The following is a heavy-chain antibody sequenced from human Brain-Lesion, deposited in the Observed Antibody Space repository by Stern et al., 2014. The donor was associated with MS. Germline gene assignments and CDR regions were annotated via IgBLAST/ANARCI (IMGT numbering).Heavy chain of an antibody. CDR2: IIPIFGSP. V-gene: IGHV1-69*06. CDR3: AKDGPALVTNWFDP. Sequence: VQLVESGPEVKKPGSSVQVSCKASGGTFGTYPITWLRQAPGQGLEWMGRIIPIFGSPNYPQKFQGRVTITADRSTTPVYMKLSSLKSDDAAVYYCAKDGPALVTNWFDPWGRGTLVTVSS. J-gene: IGHJ5*02. CDR1: GGTFGTYP. D-gene: IGHD5-18*01.